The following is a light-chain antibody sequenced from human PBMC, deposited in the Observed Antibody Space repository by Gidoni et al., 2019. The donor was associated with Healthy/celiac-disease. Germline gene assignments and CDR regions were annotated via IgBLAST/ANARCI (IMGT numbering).Light chain of an antibody. CDR1: QSVSSY. V-gene: IGKV3-11*01. Sequence: EMVLTQSPATLSLSPGERATLSCRASQSVSSYLAWYQQKPGQAPRLLIYDASNRATGIPARFSGSGSGTDFTLTISSLEPEDFAVYYCQQRSNWPPLITFGPGTKVDIK. CDR2: DAS. J-gene: IGKJ3*01. CDR3: QQRSNWPPLIT.